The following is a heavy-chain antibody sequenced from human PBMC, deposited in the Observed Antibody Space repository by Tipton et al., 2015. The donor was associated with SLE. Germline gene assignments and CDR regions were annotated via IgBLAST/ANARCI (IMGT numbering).Heavy chain of an antibody. CDR2: IWYDGSNK. V-gene: IGHV3-33*08. CDR3: ARRALTWAYYYYMDV. D-gene: IGHD1-14*01. Sequence: SLRLSCAASGFTFSSYEMNWVRQAPGKGLEWVAVIWYDGSNKYYADSVKGRFTISRDNSKNTLYLQMNSLRAEDTAVYYCARRALTWAYYYYMDVWGKGTTVTVSS. CDR1: GFTFSSYE. J-gene: IGHJ6*03.